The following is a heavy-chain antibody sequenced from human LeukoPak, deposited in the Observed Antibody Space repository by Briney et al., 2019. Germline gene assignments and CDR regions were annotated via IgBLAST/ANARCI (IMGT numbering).Heavy chain of an antibody. CDR3: TSDPLPSTVPTQNYDY. J-gene: IGHJ4*02. V-gene: IGHV1-69*13. Sequence: SVKVSCKASGGIFSSYSISWVRQAPGQGLEWVGGIIPIFGTANYAQRFQGRVTITADESTSTAYMELSSLRSGDTAVYYCTSDPLPSTVPTQNYDYWGQGTLVTVSS. D-gene: IGHD4-11*01. CDR2: IIPIFGTA. CDR1: GGIFSSYS.